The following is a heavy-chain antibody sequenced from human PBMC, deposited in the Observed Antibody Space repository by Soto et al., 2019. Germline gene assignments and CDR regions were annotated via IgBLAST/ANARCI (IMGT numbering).Heavy chain of an antibody. CDR2: INHSGST. V-gene: IGHV4-34*01. Sequence: SETLSLTCAVYGGSFSGYYWSWIRQPPGKGLEWIGEINHSGSTNYNPSLKSRVTISVDTSKNQFSLKLSSVTAADTAVYYCARSDIVVVPAAPRSVYYYYYYYMDVWGKGTTVTVSS. CDR3: ARSDIVVVPAAPRSVYYYYYYYMDV. J-gene: IGHJ6*03. D-gene: IGHD2-2*01. CDR1: GGSFSGYY.